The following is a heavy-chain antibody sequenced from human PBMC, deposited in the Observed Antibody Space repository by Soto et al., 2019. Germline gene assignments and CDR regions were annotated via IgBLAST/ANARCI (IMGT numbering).Heavy chain of an antibody. CDR1: GDSVTNTTYY. J-gene: IGHJ6*04. D-gene: IGHD3-9*01. CDR3: VRDVLIFVVRRASNPGPNV. Sequence: SETLSLTCTVSGDSVTNTTYYWGWIRQPPGKGLEWVGNAYYTGRSYYSPSLKSRATVSIDTSKNQFSLKLTSVTAADTAVYYCVRDVLIFVVRRASNPGPNVWGKGTPVTVSS. V-gene: IGHV4-39*02. CDR2: AYYTGRS.